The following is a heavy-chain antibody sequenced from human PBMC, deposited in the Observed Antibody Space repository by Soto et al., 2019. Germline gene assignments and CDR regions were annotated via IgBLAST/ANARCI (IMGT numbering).Heavy chain of an antibody. Sequence: QVQLQESGPGLVKPSETLSLTCTVSGGTISRYYWSWIRQPPGKGLEWIGYMYNTGSTVYNPSFQSRVTISADTSKNQFSLQLNSVTAADTAVYYCARDLWGYCGTDCYPLDVWGQGTTVTVSS. CDR1: GGTISRYY. CDR3: ARDLWGYCGTDCYPLDV. J-gene: IGHJ6*02. CDR2: MYNTGST. V-gene: IGHV4-59*01. D-gene: IGHD2-21*02.